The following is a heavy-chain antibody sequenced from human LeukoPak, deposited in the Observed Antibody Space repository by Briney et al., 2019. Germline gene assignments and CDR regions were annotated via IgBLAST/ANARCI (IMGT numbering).Heavy chain of an antibody. J-gene: IGHJ4*02. CDR2: IDETGTRT. V-gene: IGHV3-23*01. D-gene: IGHD6-19*01. Sequence: GGSLTLSCAASGFTFGSHGMSWLRRTPGRGLEWVTTIDETGTRTLYADSVKGRFNISRDNSRNTLYLQMNRLRVEDTAIYFCTKGTGGWYPIDYWGQGTLVTVSS. CDR3: TKGTGGWYPIDY. CDR1: GFTFGSHG.